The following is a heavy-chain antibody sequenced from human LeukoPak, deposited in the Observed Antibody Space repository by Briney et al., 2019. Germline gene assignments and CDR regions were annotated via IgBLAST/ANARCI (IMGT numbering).Heavy chain of an antibody. Sequence: SETLSLTCSVSSGSVSNTSYYRGWIRQPPGKGLEWIGSVYYRGSAHYNPSLKSRVTIFVDTSKSQFTLTLTSVTAADTAVYYCASGKQWLANLDYWGQGTLVTVSS. D-gene: IGHD6-19*01. V-gene: IGHV4-39*01. CDR3: ASGKQWLANLDY. CDR1: SGSVSNTSYY. CDR2: VYYRGSA. J-gene: IGHJ4*02.